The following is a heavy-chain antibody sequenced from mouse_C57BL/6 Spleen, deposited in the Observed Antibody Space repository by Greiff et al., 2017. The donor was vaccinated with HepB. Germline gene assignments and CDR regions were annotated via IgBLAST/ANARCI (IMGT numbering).Heavy chain of an antibody. Sequence: EVQLQESGGDLVKPGGSLKLSCAASGFTFSSYGMSWVRQTPDKRLEWVATISSGGSYTYYPDSVKGRFTISRDKAKNTLYLQMSSLKSEDTAMYYCARRDDGYYYWYFDVWGTGTTVTVSS. J-gene: IGHJ1*03. CDR3: ARRDDGYYYWYFDV. D-gene: IGHD2-3*01. CDR2: ISSGGSYT. CDR1: GFTFSSYG. V-gene: IGHV5-6*01.